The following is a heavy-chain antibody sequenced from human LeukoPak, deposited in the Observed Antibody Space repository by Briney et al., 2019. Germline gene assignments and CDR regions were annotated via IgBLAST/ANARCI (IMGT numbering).Heavy chain of an antibody. V-gene: IGHV1-2*02. CDR2: INPINPNSDDI. J-gene: IGHJ4*02. CDR3: ARGGYSSSLYDY. Sequence: ASLTVSCETSGYTFTAYYMHWVRQAPGQGLEWMGWINPINPNSDDIHYAQKFRGRVTMTRDTFISTAYVELSSLRADDTAVYYCARGGYSSSLYDYWGQGTLVTVSS. D-gene: IGHD6-13*01. CDR1: GYTFTAYY.